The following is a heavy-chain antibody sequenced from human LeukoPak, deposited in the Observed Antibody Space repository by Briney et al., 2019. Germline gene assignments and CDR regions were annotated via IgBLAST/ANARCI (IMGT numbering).Heavy chain of an antibody. V-gene: IGHV3-11*01. Sequence: PGGSLTLSCAASGFTFSDYFMNWIRQAPGKGLEWVSYISGSGSPIYYADSVKGRFTISRDNAKNSLYLQMNSLRAEDAAVYYCARSLVGVTNFDYWGQGTLVTVSS. CDR2: ISGSGSPI. CDR3: ARSLVGVTNFDY. D-gene: IGHD1-26*01. CDR1: GFTFSDYF. J-gene: IGHJ4*02.